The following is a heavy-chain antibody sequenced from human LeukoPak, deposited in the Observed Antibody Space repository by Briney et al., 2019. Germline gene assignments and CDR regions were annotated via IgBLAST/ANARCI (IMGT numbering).Heavy chain of an antibody. CDR3: ARGCQVITIFGVVTHYYMDV. Sequence: ASVKVSCKASGYTFTSYDINWVRQATGQGLEWMGWMNPNSGNTGYAQKFQGRVTMTRNTSISTAYMELSSLRSEDTAVYYCARGCQVITIFGVVTHYYMDVWGKGTTVTVSS. D-gene: IGHD3-3*01. V-gene: IGHV1-8*01. CDR1: GYTFTSYD. CDR2: MNPNSGNT. J-gene: IGHJ6*03.